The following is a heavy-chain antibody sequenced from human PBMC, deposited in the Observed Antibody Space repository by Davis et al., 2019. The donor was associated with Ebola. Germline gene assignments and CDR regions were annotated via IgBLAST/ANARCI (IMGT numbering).Heavy chain of an antibody. V-gene: IGHV5-51*01. Sequence: KVSCKGSGYSFTSYWIGWVRQMPGKGLEWMGIIYPGDSDTRYSPSFQGQVTISADKSISTAYLQWSSLKASDTAMYYCATNLLYGSGSYYPEYYFDYWGQGTLVTVSS. CDR3: ATNLLYGSGSYYPEYYFDY. J-gene: IGHJ4*02. CDR1: GYSFTSYW. CDR2: IYPGDSDT. D-gene: IGHD3-10*01.